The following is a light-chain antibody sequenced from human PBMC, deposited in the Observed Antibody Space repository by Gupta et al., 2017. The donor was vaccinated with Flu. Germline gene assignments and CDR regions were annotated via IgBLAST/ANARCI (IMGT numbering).Light chain of an antibody. CDR1: SSNIGGNI. CDR3: AVWDDSRKGWV. V-gene: IGLV1-44*01. CDR2: AEN. Sequence: SVLPQPPSASGTPGPRVTISCSGSSSNIGGNIVNWYQQFPGTTPKLLIYAENQRPSGVPDRFSGSKSGTSASLAISGLQAGDEADYYCAVWDDSRKGWVFGGGTKLTVL. J-gene: IGLJ3*02.